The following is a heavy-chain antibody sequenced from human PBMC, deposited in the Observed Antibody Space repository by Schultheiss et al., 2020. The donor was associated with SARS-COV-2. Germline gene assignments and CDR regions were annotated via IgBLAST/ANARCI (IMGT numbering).Heavy chain of an antibody. D-gene: IGHD2/OR15-2a*01. J-gene: IGHJ4*02. CDR1: GYIFTSFY. Sequence: ASVKVSCKASGYIFTSFYMHWVRQAPGQGLEWVGILNPSGGRTSYAQKFQGRLTMTRDTSTSTVYMELSSLRSEDTAIYFCARGGPLSRGHYYLGHACYFGDWGQGTLVTVSS. CDR2: LNPSGGRT. CDR3: ARGGPLSRGHYYLGHACYFGD. V-gene: IGHV1-46*01.